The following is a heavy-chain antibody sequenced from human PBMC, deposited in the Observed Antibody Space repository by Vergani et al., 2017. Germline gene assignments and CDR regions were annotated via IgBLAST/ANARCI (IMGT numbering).Heavy chain of an antibody. D-gene: IGHD1-1*01. CDR3: ARARTTGTIFDY. J-gene: IGHJ4*02. Sequence: QVQLQESGPGLVKPSETLSLTRTVSGYSISSGYYWGWIRQPPGKGLEWIGSIYHSGSTYYNPSLKSRVTISVDTSKNQFSLKLSSVTAADTAVYYCARARTTGTIFDYWGQGTLVTVSS. V-gene: IGHV4-38-2*02. CDR1: GYSISSGYY. CDR2: IYHSGST.